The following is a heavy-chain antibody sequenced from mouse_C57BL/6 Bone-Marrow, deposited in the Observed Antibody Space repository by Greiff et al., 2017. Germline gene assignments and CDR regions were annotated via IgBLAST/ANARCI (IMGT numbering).Heavy chain of an antibody. CDR3: ARSGPSYWYFDV. D-gene: IGHD2-10*02. CDR2: IDPSDSYT. V-gene: IGHV1-50*01. J-gene: IGHJ1*03. Sequence: QVQLQQPGAELVKPGASVKLSCKASGYTFTSYWMQWVKQRPGQGLEWIGEIDPSDSYTNYNQKFKGKATLTVDTSSSTAYMQLSSLTSEDSAVYYCARSGPSYWYFDVGGTGTTVTVSS. CDR1: GYTFTSYW.